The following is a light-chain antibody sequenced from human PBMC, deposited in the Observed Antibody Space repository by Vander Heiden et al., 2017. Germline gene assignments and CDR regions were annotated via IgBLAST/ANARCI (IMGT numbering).Light chain of an antibody. CDR3: QSYDSSNQGVV. Sequence: NFMLFQPPSVSVSLGKTVTLSCTASTGSIASNYVQLYHQRPGSAPTTVIYEDIQRPSGVPDRFSGSIDSSSNSASLPISGLKTEDEADYYCQSYDSSNQGVVFGGGTKLTVL. J-gene: IGLJ3*02. CDR1: TGSIASNY. CDR2: EDI. V-gene: IGLV6-57*02.